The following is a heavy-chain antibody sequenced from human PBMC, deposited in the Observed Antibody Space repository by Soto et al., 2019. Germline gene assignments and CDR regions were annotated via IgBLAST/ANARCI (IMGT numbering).Heavy chain of an antibody. CDR3: ARERYYYDSSGYDYFDY. Sequence: GGSLRLSCAASGFTVSSNYMRWVRQAPGKGLEWVSVIYSGGSTYYADSVKGRFTSYRHNSKNTLYLQMNSLRAEDTAVYYCARERYYYDSSGYDYFDYWGQGTLVTVSS. CDR2: IYSGGST. J-gene: IGHJ4*02. D-gene: IGHD3-22*01. V-gene: IGHV3-66*01. CDR1: GFTVSSNY.